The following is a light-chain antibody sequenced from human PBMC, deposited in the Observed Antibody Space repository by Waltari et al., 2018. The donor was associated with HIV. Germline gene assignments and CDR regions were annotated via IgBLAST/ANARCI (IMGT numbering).Light chain of an antibody. CDR3: SSYTSSRALV. CDR2: EVN. J-gene: IGLJ3*02. CDR1: SSDVGGYNY. V-gene: IGLV2-14*01. Sequence: QSALTQPASVSGSPGQSITISCTGTSSDVGGYNYVSWYQQHPDKAPKLVICEVNKRPSGVSNRFSGSYAGNTASRTIAGLQADDEADYYGSSYTSSRALVFGGGTKLTVL.